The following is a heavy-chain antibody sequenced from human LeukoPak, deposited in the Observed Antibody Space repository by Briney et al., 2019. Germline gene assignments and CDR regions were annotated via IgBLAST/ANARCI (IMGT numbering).Heavy chain of an antibody. J-gene: IGHJ4*02. D-gene: IGHD5-12*01. CDR1: GFTFSNAW. CDR3: TTHGYSGYDSNY. CDR2: IKRKTVGGTT. Sequence: GGSLRLSCAAPGFTFSNAWMTWVRQAPGKGLEWVGRIKRKTVGGTTDYAAPVKGRFTISRDDSKDTLYLQMHSLIIAGTIVYYYTTHGYSGYDSNYWGQGVLVTVSS. V-gene: IGHV3-15*01.